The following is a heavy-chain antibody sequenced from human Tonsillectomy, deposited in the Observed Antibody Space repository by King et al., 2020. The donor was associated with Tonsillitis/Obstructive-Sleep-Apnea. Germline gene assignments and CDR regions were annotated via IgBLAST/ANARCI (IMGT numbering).Heavy chain of an antibody. CDR1: GITFSSYA. CDR3: AKAMVQGIIITIFDY. V-gene: IGHV3-23*04. D-gene: IGHD3-10*01. J-gene: IGHJ4*02. CDR2: ISGGGGST. Sequence: VQLVESGGGLVQPGGSLRLSCAASGITFSSYAMSWVRQAPGKGLEWVSTISGGGGSTYYADSGKGRFTNSRDNSKNTLYLQMNSLRAEDTAVYYCAKAMVQGIIITIFDYWGQGTLVTVSS.